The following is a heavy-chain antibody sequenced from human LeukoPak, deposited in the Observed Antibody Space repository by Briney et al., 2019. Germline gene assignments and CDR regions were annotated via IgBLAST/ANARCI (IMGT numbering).Heavy chain of an antibody. D-gene: IGHD6-13*01. CDR1: GGSIGSYY. CDR2: IYYSGST. V-gene: IGHV4-59*01. CDR3: ARTYGSSGLGYFDL. J-gene: IGHJ2*01. Sequence: SETLSLTCTVSGGSIGSYYWSWIRQPPGKGLEWIGYIYYSGSTNYSPSLKSRLTISVDTSKNQFSLKLSSVTAADTAVYYCARTYGSSGLGYFDLWGRGTLVTVSS.